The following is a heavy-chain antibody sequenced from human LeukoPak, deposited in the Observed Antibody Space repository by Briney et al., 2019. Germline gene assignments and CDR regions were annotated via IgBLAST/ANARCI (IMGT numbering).Heavy chain of an antibody. J-gene: IGHJ4*02. CDR2: IYYSGST. CDR1: GGYISSGGYY. CDR3: ASGYYDILTGYYNYFDY. V-gene: IGHV4-31*03. Sequence: SQTLSLTCTVSGGYISSGGYYWSWIRQHPGKGLEWIGYIYYSGSTYYNPSLKSRVTISVDTSKNQFSLKLSSVTAADTAVYYCASGYYDILTGYYNYFDYWGQGTLVTVSS. D-gene: IGHD3-9*01.